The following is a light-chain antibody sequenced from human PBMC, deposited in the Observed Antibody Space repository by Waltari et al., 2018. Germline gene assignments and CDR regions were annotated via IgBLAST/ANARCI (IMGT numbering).Light chain of an antibody. Sequence: QSALTQPASVSGSPGQSITISCTGTSSDVGAYDNVYWYQQHPGKSPKLMIYDVTKRPPVVSNRFSGSKSGNTASLTISGLQAEDEADYYCSSYRGSFTLVFGGGTKVTVL. CDR2: DVT. CDR3: SSYRGSFTLV. V-gene: IGLV2-14*03. J-gene: IGLJ3*02. CDR1: SSDVGAYDN.